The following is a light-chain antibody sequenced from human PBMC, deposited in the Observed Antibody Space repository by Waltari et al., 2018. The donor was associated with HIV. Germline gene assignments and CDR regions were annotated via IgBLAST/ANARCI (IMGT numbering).Light chain of an antibody. J-gene: IGLJ3*02. CDR2: WDN. CDR3: AAWDDSLSGRV. CDR1: NSTIGINY. Sequence: QSVLPQPPSASGTPGQRVTIYCSGSNSTIGINYVYWYQQLPGTAPKLLIYWDNQRPSGVPGRFSGSKSGTSASLAISGLRSEDEADYYCAAWDDSLSGRVFGGGTNLTVL. V-gene: IGLV1-47*01.